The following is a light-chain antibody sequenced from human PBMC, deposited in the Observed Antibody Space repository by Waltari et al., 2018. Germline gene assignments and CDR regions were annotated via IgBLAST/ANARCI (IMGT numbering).Light chain of an antibody. J-gene: IGKJ1*01. CDR3: QQYRNWPPWT. V-gene: IGKV3D-15*01. CDR1: PSVSSN. Sequence: ELVMTQSPATVSVSPGERATLSCRASPSVSSNLAWYQQQPGRAPRHLIYGASTSAPSIPARFSGGGSGTKFTLTISSLQSEDFAVYYCQQYRNWPPWTFGQGTKVEIK. CDR2: GAS.